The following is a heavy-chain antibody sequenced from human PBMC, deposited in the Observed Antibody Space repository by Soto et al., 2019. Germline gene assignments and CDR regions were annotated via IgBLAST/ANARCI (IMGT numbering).Heavy chain of an antibody. CDR2: IHTSGDT. Sequence: XEALGLSCAASGFSVGGNHLTWVRQAPGKGLEWVAVIHTSGDTYYADSVQGRFTISRDNSKNTVYLQMNSLRVGDTAMYFCARGVNDDSWGQGTLVTVSS. J-gene: IGHJ4*02. V-gene: IGHV3-53*01. CDR1: GFSVGGNH. D-gene: IGHD2-8*01. CDR3: ARGVNDDS.